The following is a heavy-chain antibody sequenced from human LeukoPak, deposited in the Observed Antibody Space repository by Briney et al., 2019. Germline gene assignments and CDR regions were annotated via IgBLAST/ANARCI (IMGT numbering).Heavy chain of an antibody. V-gene: IGHV4-34*01. J-gene: IGHJ4*02. D-gene: IGHD3-9*01. Sequence: SETLSLTCAVYGGSFSGYYWSWIRQPPGKGLEWIGETNHSGSTNYNPSLKSRVTISVDTSKNQFSLKLSSVTAADTAVYYCARSGDYDILTGSKYYFDYWGQGTLVTVSS. CDR1: GGSFSGYY. CDR2: TNHSGST. CDR3: ARSGDYDILTGSKYYFDY.